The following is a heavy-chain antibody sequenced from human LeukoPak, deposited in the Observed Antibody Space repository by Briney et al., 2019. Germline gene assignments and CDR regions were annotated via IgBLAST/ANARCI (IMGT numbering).Heavy chain of an antibody. CDR2: INPNSGGT. CDR3: AREIGPIQLHLWGSAFDS. J-gene: IGHJ4*02. V-gene: IGHV1-18*01. CDR1: GYTFTSYG. D-gene: IGHD5-18*01. Sequence: ASVKVSCKASGYTFTSYGNSWVRQAPGQGLEWMGWINPNSGGTNYAQKFQGRVTMTRDTSTSTVYMELSSLRSEDTAVYYCAREIGPIQLHLWGSAFDSWGQGTLVTVSS.